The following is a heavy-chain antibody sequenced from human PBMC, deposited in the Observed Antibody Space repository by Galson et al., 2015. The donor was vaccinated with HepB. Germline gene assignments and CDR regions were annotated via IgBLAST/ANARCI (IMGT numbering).Heavy chain of an antibody. CDR1: GFTFSSYS. Sequence: SLRLSCAASGFTFSSYSMNWVRQAPGKGLEWVSSITSGSSYIYYADSVKGRFTISRDNAKNTLYLQMNSLRAEDTAVYYCSRDKVYRGGFDDWGQGTPVTVSS. CDR3: SRDKVYRGGFDD. CDR2: ITSGSSYI. J-gene: IGHJ4*02. V-gene: IGHV3-21*01. D-gene: IGHD3-10*01.